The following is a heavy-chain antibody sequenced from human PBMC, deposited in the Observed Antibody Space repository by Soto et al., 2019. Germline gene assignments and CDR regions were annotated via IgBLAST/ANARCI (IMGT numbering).Heavy chain of an antibody. CDR3: AKDKGPSYDFWSGQRWFDP. D-gene: IGHD3-3*01. V-gene: IGHV3-30*18. J-gene: IGHJ5*02. CDR2: ISHDGSKK. CDR1: GFTFSTHS. Sequence: QVQLEESGGGVVHPGTSLRLSCAASGFTFSTHSMHWVRQAPGKGPEWVAVISHDGSKKYYVESVEGRFSISRDNSKSMVHLQMNNVRTEDTAVYYCAKDKGPSYDFWSGQRWFDPWGQGTLVTVSS.